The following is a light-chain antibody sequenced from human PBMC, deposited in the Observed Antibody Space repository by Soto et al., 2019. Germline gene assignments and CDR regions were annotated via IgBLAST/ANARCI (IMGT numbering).Light chain of an antibody. Sequence: QSALTQPASVSGSPGQSITISCTGTSSDIGGYNSVSWYQQHPGIAPQLIIYDVSYRPSGISSRFSGSKSGNTASLTISGLQAADEADYYCSSYTTTSARVFGGGTQLTVL. V-gene: IGLV2-14*03. CDR2: DVS. CDR3: SSYTTTSARV. CDR1: SSDIGGYNS. J-gene: IGLJ2*01.